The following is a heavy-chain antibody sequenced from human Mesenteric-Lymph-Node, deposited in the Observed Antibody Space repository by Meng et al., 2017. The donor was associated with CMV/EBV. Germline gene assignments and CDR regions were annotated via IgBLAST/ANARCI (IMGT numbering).Heavy chain of an antibody. D-gene: IGHD4-17*01. Sequence: GESLKISCAGSGFTFSDHYMHWVRQASGKGLEWVGRIRSNANSYATAYAASVKGRFTISRDDSKNTAYLQMNSLKTEDTAVYYCTTYGDQTSDYWGQGTLVTVSS. CDR2: IRSNANSYAT. V-gene: IGHV3-73*01. J-gene: IGHJ4*02. CDR3: TTYGDQTSDY. CDR1: GFTFSDHY.